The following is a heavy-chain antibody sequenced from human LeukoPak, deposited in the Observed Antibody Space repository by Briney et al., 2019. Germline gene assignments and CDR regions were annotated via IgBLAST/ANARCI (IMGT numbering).Heavy chain of an antibody. CDR1: GFTFSSYG. CDR2: IRYDGSNK. V-gene: IGHV3-30*02. J-gene: IGHJ4*02. CDR3: ARLGYSSGWYPFDY. D-gene: IGHD6-19*01. Sequence: GGSLRLSCAASGFTFSSYGMHWVRQAPGKGLEWVAFIRYDGSNKYYADSVKGRFTISRDNAKNSLYLQMNSLRAEDTAVYYCARLGYSSGWYPFDYWGQGTLVTVSS.